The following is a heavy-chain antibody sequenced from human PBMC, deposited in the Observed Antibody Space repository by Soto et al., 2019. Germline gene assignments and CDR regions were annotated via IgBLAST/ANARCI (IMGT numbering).Heavy chain of an antibody. CDR1: GGSFSGYY. CDR2: INHSGST. J-gene: IGHJ6*02. CDR3: ARDYATWYGMDV. V-gene: IGHV4-34*01. D-gene: IGHD4-17*01. Sequence: SETLSLTCAVYGGSFSGYYWSWIRQPPGKGLEWIGEINHSGSTNYNPSLKSRVTISVDTSKNQFSLKLSSVTAADTAVYYCARDYATWYGMDVWGQGTTVTVSS.